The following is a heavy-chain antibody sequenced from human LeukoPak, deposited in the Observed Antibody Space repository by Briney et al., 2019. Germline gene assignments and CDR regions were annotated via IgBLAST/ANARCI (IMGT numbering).Heavy chain of an antibody. Sequence: GGSLRLSCAASGFTFSTYWMHWVRQAPGKGLVWVSRINPDGSSTSYADSVKGRFTISRDNAKNTLFLQMNSLRVDDTAVYYCARGGLDPVNYWGQGTLVTVSS. D-gene: IGHD6-19*01. CDR1: GFTFSTYW. CDR2: INPDGSST. J-gene: IGHJ4*02. V-gene: IGHV3-74*01. CDR3: ARGGLDPVNY.